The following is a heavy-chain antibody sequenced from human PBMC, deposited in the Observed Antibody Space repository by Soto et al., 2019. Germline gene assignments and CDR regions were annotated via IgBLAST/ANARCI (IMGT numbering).Heavy chain of an antibody. D-gene: IGHD7-27*01. V-gene: IGHV1-69*02. CDR3: ARGWHWVDI. Sequence: GASVKVSCKASGGTFSSYTISWVRQAPGQGLEWMGRIIPIVGIAYYVQTFQGRFTITAYNFMSSAYMELNSLRSEDTAVYYCARGWHWVDIWGQGTMVTVSS. CDR1: GGTFSSYT. J-gene: IGHJ3*02. CDR2: IIPIVGIA.